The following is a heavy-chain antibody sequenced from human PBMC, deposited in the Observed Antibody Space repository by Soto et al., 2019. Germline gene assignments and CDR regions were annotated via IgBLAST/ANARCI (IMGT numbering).Heavy chain of an antibody. CDR3: ASDIVVVPAAFTYYYYYGMDV. CDR1: GGTFSSYA. Sequence: SVKVSCKASGGTFSSYAISWVRQAPGQGLEWMGGIIPIFGTANYAQKFQGRVTITADKSTSTAYMELSSLRSEDTAVYYCASDIVVVPAAFTYYYYYGMDVWGQGTTVTVS. V-gene: IGHV1-69*06. J-gene: IGHJ6*02. D-gene: IGHD2-2*01. CDR2: IIPIFGTA.